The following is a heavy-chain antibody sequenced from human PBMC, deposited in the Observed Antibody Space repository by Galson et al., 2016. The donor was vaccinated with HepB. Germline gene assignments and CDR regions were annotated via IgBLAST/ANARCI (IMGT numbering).Heavy chain of an antibody. V-gene: IGHV4-39*01. CDR3: ARQAGSGIPYDSFDF. J-gene: IGHJ4*02. CDR1: GGSISGGPISGGNYH. CDR2: IHYDGTT. Sequence: ETLSLTCTVSGGSISGGPISGGNYHWGWIRQSPGKGLEWIGVIHYDGTTYSNPSLTSRVTISVDTSKNQFSLRLNSVTAADTAVYYCARQAGSGIPYDSFDFWGQGTLVPVSS. D-gene: IGHD2-21*01.